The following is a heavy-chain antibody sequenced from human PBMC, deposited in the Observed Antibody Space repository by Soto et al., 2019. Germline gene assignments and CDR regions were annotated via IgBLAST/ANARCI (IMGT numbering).Heavy chain of an antibody. CDR2: INQDGSER. Sequence: GSLRLSCGASGFSLIPYWMSWVRQAPGKGLEWVANINQDGSERNYVDSVRGRFTISRDNAQNSVFLQMNSLRAEDMAVYFCARGSVHFYDNSFDYWGQGTPVTV. V-gene: IGHV3-7*03. J-gene: IGHJ4*02. D-gene: IGHD3-22*01. CDR1: GFSLIPYW. CDR3: ARGSVHFYDNSFDY.